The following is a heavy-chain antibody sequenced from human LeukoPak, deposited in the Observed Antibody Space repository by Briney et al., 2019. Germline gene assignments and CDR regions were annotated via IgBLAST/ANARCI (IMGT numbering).Heavy chain of an antibody. J-gene: IGHJ6*03. CDR2: I. CDR1: GFTFDDYA. CDR3: TKDTSSYYLHYMDV. D-gene: IGHD6-13*01. Sequence: GRSLRLSCVASGFTFDDYAMHWVRQAPGKGLEWVSGIKGRFTISRDNAKNSLYLQLNGLRAEDTALYFCTKDTSSYYLHYMDVWGKGTPVTVSS. V-gene: IGHV3-9*01.